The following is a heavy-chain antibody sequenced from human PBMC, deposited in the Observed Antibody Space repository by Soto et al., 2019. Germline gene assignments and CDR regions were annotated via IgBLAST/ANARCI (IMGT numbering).Heavy chain of an antibody. CDR2: IKQDGSEK. Sequence: GGSLRFSCAASGFTFSSYWMSWVRQAPGKGLEWVANIKQDGSEKYYVDSVKGRFTISRDNAKNSLYLQMNSLRAEDTAVYYCAKEGTMVRGPAGLWFDPWGQGTLVTVSS. D-gene: IGHD3-10*01. CDR3: AKEGTMVRGPAGLWFDP. CDR1: GFTFSSYW. V-gene: IGHV3-7*05. J-gene: IGHJ5*02.